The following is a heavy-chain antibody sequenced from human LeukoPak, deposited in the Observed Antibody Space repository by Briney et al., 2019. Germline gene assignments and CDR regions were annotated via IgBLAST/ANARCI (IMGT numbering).Heavy chain of an antibody. CDR1: GGSFSGYY. Sequence: PSETLSLICAVYGGSFSGYYWSWIRQPPGKGLEWIGEINHSGSTNYNPSLKSRVTISVDTSKNQFSLKLSSVTAADTAVYYCASAWDIVVVPAAIRVGYWGQGTLVTVSS. V-gene: IGHV4-34*01. J-gene: IGHJ4*02. D-gene: IGHD2-2*02. CDR2: INHSGST. CDR3: ASAWDIVVVPAAIRVGY.